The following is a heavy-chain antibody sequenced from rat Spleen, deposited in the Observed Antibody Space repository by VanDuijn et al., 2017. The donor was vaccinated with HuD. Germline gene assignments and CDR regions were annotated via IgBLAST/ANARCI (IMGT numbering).Heavy chain of an antibody. CDR2: LSYDGIST. J-gene: IGHJ2*01. CDR3: VRHPDYSNYFDY. V-gene: IGHV5-29*01. Sequence: EVHLVESGGGLVQPGRSLKLSCAASGFTFNNYGMAWVRQAPTKGLEWVATLSYDGISTYYRDSVKGRFTVSRDNAKSTLYLQMDSLRSEDTATYYCVRHPDYSNYFDYWGQGVMVTVSS. D-gene: IGHD1-1*01. CDR1: GFTFNNYG.